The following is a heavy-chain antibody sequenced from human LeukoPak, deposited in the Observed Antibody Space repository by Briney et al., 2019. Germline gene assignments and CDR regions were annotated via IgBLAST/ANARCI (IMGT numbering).Heavy chain of an antibody. V-gene: IGHV1-2*06. CDR3: ATAIKITHAFDI. D-gene: IGHD1-20*01. CDR2: INPNSGGT. Sequence: ASVTVSCKASGYTFTVYYMHWVRQAPGQGLEWMGRINPNSGGTNYAQKFQGRVTMTEDTSTDTAYMELSSLRSEDTAVYYCATAIKITHAFDIWGQGTMVTVSS. J-gene: IGHJ3*02. CDR1: GYTFTVYY.